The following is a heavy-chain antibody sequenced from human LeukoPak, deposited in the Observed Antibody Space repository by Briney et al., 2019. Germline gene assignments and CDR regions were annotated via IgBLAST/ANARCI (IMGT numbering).Heavy chain of an antibody. V-gene: IGHV3-23*01. CDR1: GFTFTSYS. Sequence: GGSLRLSCAASGFTFTSYSMNWVRQAPGKGLEWVSTISGGGGSTYYADSEKGRFTISRDNSKNTLYLQVNSLRAEDTAVYYCAKGGKWDVTPFDYWGQGTLVTVSS. CDR2: ISGGGGST. D-gene: IGHD1-26*01. J-gene: IGHJ4*02. CDR3: AKGGKWDVTPFDY.